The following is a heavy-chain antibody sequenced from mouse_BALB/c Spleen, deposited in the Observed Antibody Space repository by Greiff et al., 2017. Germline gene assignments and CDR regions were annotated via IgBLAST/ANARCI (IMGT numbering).Heavy chain of an antibody. CDR1: GFTFSSFG. V-gene: IGHV5-17*02. D-gene: IGHD2-4*01. CDR2: ISSGSSTI. J-gene: IGHJ4*01. Sequence: EVQLQESGGGLVQPGGSRKLSCAASGFTFSSFGMHWVRQAPEKGLEWVAYISSGSSTIYYADTVKGRFTISRDNPKNTLFLQMTSLRSEDTAMYYCARGGIYYDYDEGYYAMDYWGQGTSVTVSS. CDR3: ARGGIYYDYDEGYYAMDY.